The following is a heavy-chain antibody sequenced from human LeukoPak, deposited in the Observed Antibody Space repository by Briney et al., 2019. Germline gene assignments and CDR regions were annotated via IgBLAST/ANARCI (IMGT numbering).Heavy chain of an antibody. CDR2: IYYSGST. D-gene: IGHD3-22*01. J-gene: IGHJ4*02. V-gene: IGHV4-59*01. CDR1: GGSISSYY. CDR3: ARGADSSGYYSIFYFDY. Sequence: SETLFLTCTVSGGSISSYYWNWIRQPPGKGLEWVGYIYYSGSTNYNPSLKSRVTISVDTSKNQFSLKLSSVTAADTAVYYCARGADSSGYYSIFYFDYWGQGTLVTVSS.